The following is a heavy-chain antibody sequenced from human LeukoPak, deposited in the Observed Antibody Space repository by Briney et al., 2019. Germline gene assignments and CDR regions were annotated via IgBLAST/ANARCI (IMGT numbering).Heavy chain of an antibody. D-gene: IGHD3-10*01. CDR2: ISYDGSNK. V-gene: IGHV3-30*04. Sequence: GGSLRLSCAASGFTFSSYAMHWVRQAPGKGLEWVALISYDGSNKYYADSVKGRFTISRDNSKNTLYLQMNSLRAEDTAVYYCAKVEDYYGSGSFVDYWGQGTLVTVSS. CDR1: GFTFSSYA. CDR3: AKVEDYYGSGSFVDY. J-gene: IGHJ4*02.